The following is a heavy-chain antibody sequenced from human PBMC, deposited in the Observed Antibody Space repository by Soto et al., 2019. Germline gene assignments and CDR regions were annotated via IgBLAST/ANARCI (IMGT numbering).Heavy chain of an antibody. D-gene: IGHD2-2*01. CDR3: GSGPSTTWIDN. J-gene: IGHJ4*02. CDR1: GGSITSHHYY. V-gene: IGHV4-39*01. CDR2: IYSGGNT. Sequence: QLQVQESGPGQVKPSQTLSLTCTVSGGSITSHHYYWGWIRPPPGKGLEWIGSIYSGGNTYYNPSLRSRLTIFVDTAKNLISLKLNSVTAADSAIYYCGSGPSTTWIDNWGLGTQVSVSS.